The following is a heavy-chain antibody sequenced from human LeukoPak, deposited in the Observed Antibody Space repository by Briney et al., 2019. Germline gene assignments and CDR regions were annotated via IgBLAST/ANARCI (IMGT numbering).Heavy chain of an antibody. Sequence: GGSLRLSCAASGFTFSSYGMHWVRQAPGKGLEWVAFIRYDGSNKYYADSVKGRFTISRDNSKNTLYLQMNSLSADDTAVYYCATGLGYCSSTSCYFDYWGQGTLVTVSS. CDR3: ATGLGYCSSTSCYFDY. V-gene: IGHV3-30*02. CDR1: GFTFSSYG. CDR2: IRYDGSNK. J-gene: IGHJ4*02. D-gene: IGHD2-2*01.